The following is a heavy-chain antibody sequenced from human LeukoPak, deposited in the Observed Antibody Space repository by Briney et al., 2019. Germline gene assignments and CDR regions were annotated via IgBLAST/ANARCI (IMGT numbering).Heavy chain of an antibody. D-gene: IGHD6-13*01. V-gene: IGHV4-34*01. CDR2: INHSGST. Sequence: SETLSLTCAVHGGSFSGYYWSWIRQPPGKGLEWIGEINHSGSTNYNPSLKSRVTISVDKSKNQFSLKLSSVTAADTAVYYCARRPQQLIAFDYWGQGTLVTVSS. CDR3: ARRPQQLIAFDY. J-gene: IGHJ4*02. CDR1: GGSFSGYY.